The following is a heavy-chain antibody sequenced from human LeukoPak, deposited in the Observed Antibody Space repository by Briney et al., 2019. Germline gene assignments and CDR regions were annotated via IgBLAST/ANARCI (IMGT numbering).Heavy chain of an antibody. D-gene: IGHD1-26*01. J-gene: IGHJ4*02. Sequence: GGSLRLSCAASGFTFSTYAMSWVRQAPGKGLEWVSGISVSGGRTDYADSVKGRFTISRDNSKNTLYLQMNSLRAEDTAVYYCARGGSYFDYWGQGTLVTVSS. V-gene: IGHV3-23*01. CDR1: GFTFSTYA. CDR2: ISVSGGRT. CDR3: ARGGSYFDY.